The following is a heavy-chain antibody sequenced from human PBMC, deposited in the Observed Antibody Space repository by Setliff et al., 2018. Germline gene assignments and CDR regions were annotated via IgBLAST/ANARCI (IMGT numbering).Heavy chain of an antibody. D-gene: IGHD6-19*01. V-gene: IGHV3-11*01. CDR3: VPQGPGYGNGWWTNWFDP. CDR1: GFTFSDYY. J-gene: IGHJ5*02. CDR2: IFRSSGST. Sequence: GGSLRLSCAASGFTFSDYYMSWIRQAPGKGLEWVAHIFRSSGSTYYADSVKGRFTISRDNAENSLYLQMNSLNADDTAVYYCVPQGPGYGNGWWTNWFDPWGQGTLVTVSS.